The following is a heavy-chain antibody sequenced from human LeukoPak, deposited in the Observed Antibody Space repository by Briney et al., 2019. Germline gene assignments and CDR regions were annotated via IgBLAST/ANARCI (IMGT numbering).Heavy chain of an antibody. CDR3: ALLGQQLVRSYYYGMDV. CDR2: ITATGDTA. CDR1: GFTFTKCA. Sequence: GGSLRLSCVASGFTFTKCAMSWIRQAPGKGLERVAIITATGDTAYYADSVKGRFTISRDNSRNTVYMQMDSLRAEDTAIYYCALLGQQLVRSYYYGMDVWGQGTTVTVSS. D-gene: IGHD6-13*01. J-gene: IGHJ6*02. V-gene: IGHV3-23*01.